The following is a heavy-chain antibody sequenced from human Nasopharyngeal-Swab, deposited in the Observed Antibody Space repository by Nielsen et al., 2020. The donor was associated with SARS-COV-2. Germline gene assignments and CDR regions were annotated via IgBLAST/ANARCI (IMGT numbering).Heavy chain of an antibody. CDR2: IYYSGST. Sequence: SETLSLTCTVSGGSISSSSYYWGWIRQPPGKGLEWIGSIYYSGSTYYNPSLKSRVTISVDTSKNQFSPKPSSVTAADTAVYYCARGQDAYYYMDVWGEGTTVTVSS. D-gene: IGHD2-15*01. CDR3: ARGQDAYYYMDV. J-gene: IGHJ6*03. V-gene: IGHV4-39*07. CDR1: GGSISSSSYY.